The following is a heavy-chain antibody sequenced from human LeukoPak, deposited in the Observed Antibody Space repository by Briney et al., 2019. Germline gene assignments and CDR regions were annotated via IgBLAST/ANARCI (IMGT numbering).Heavy chain of an antibody. CDR1: GFNFSSYA. CDR2: ISGNTVNT. D-gene: IGHD3-16*01. J-gene: IGHJ4*02. Sequence: PGGSLRLSCALSGFNFSSYALSWVRQAPRKGLEWVSEISGNTVNTYYADSVKGRFAISRDNSKNTLFLQMHSLRAEDTAIYYCARLVGVSPLDYWGQGTLVTVSS. CDR3: ARLVGVSPLDY. V-gene: IGHV3-23*01.